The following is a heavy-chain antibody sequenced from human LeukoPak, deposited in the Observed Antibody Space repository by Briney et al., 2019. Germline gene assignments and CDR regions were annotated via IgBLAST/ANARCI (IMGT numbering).Heavy chain of an antibody. D-gene: IGHD1/OR15-1a*01. J-gene: IGHJ4*02. CDR2: IYSSGYT. CDR1: GVSIRSHY. CDR3: ARGEHSVDS. V-gene: IGHV4-4*07. Sequence: SETLSLTCTVSGVSIRSHYWNWIRQPAGKGLEWIGRIYSSGYTNDNPFLKSRITMSVDMSKNQFSLRLNSVTAADTAVYYCARGEHSVDSWGQGMLVTVSS.